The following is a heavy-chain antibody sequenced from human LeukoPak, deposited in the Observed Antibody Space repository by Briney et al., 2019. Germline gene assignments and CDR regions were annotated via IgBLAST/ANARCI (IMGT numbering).Heavy chain of an antibody. D-gene: IGHD1-26*01. V-gene: IGHV1-24*01. Sequence: ASAKVSCKVSGYTLTELSMHWVRQAPGKGLEWMGGFYPEDGETIYAQKFQGRVTMTEDTSTDTAYMELSSMRSEDTAVYYCATGTSYHSNSNSGSYYYFDYWGQGTLVTVSS. CDR2: FYPEDGET. J-gene: IGHJ4*02. CDR1: GYTLTELS. CDR3: ATGTSYHSNSNSGSYYYFDY.